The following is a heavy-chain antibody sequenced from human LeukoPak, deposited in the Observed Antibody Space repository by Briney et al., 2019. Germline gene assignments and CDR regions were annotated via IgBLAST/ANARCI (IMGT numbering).Heavy chain of an antibody. CDR3: ARDNTWGTFDY. CDR1: GYSFIAYY. J-gene: IGHJ4*02. D-gene: IGHD3-16*01. V-gene: IGHV1-2*02. CDR2: INPNTGGT. Sequence: ASVKVSCKASGYSFIAYYMHWVRQAPGQGPEWMGWINPNTGGTYYVQKFQGRVTMTRDMSITTAYMELSRLSSDDTAVYYCARDNTWGTFDYWGQGTLVTVSS.